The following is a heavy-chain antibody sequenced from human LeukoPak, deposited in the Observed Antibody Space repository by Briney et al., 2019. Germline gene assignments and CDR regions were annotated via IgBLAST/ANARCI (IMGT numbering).Heavy chain of an antibody. CDR2: INHSGST. Sequence: SETLSLTCAVYGESSSGYYWSWIRQPPGKGLEWIGEINHSGSTNYNPSLKSRVTISVDTSKNQFSLKLSSVTAADTAVYYCARGRGRYCSGGSCYSRYWGQGTLVTVSS. CDR1: GESSSGYY. D-gene: IGHD2-15*01. CDR3: ARGRGRYCSGGSCYSRY. V-gene: IGHV4-34*01. J-gene: IGHJ4*02.